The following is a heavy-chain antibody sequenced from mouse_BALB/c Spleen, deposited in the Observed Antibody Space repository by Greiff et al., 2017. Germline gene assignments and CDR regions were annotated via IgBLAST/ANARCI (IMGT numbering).Heavy chain of an antibody. J-gene: IGHJ1*01. V-gene: IGHV3-2*02. Sequence: EVKLQESGPGLVKPSQSLSLTCTVTGYSITSDYAWNWIRQFPGNKLEWMGYISYSGSTSYNPSLKSRISITRDTSKNQFFLQLNSVTTEDTATYYCARGDYYGSRYFDVWGAGTTVTVSS. CDR1: GYSITSDYA. CDR3: ARGDYYGSRYFDV. CDR2: ISYSGST. D-gene: IGHD1-1*01.